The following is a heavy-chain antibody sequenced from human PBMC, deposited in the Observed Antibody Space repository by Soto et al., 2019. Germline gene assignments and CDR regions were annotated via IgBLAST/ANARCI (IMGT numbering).Heavy chain of an antibody. D-gene: IGHD4-4*01. CDR2: ISGGGSNT. Sequence: GGSLRLSCAASGFPFSSYVMSWVRQAPGKGLEWVSGISGGGSNTFYADSVKGRFTISRDNSKNTLLLQMNSLGAEDTAVYYYSKASNKYSSSLLVRYFDYLGKGIGHTVSS. V-gene: IGHV3-23*01. CDR3: SKASNKYSSSLLVRYFDY. CDR1: GFPFSSYV. J-gene: IGHJ4*02.